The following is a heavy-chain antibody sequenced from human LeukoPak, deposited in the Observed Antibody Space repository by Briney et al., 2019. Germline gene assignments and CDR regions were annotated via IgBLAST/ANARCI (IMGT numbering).Heavy chain of an antibody. V-gene: IGHV5-51*01. J-gene: IGHJ5*02. CDR2: IYPGDSDT. Sequence: GESLKISCKGSGYSFTTNWIGWVRQMPGKGLEWTGVIYPGDSDTRYSPSLQGQVTISADKSITTAYLQWNSLQASDTAMYYCARFNNWFDPWGQGTLVTVSS. CDR1: GYSFTTNW. CDR3: ARFNNWFDP.